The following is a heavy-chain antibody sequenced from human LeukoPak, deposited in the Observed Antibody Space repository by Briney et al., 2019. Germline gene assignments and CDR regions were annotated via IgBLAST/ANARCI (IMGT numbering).Heavy chain of an antibody. CDR3: ASSITMVRGVSDGGFDY. D-gene: IGHD3-10*01. CDR1: GGSISSYY. J-gene: IGHJ4*02. Sequence: SETLSLTCTVSGGSISSYYWSWIRQPPAKGREWSGYIYYSGSTNYNPSLKSRVTISVDTSKNQFSLKLSSVTAADTAVYYCASSITMVRGVSDGGFDYWGQGTLVTVSS. CDR2: IYYSGST. V-gene: IGHV4-59*01.